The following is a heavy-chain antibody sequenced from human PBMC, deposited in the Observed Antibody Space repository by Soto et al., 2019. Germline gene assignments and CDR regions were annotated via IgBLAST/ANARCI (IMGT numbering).Heavy chain of an antibody. D-gene: IGHD5-12*01. CDR2: IHHSGST. CDR1: GGSIISSNW. J-gene: IGHJ4*02. V-gene: IGHV4-4*02. Sequence: QVQLQESGPGLVKPSETLSLTCAVSGGSIISSNWWSWVRQPPGKGLEWIGEIHHSGSTKYNPSLKSRVTISVDRSKNQVSLHLNSVTAADTAVYYCANQGGYEFDYWGQGTLVTVSS. CDR3: ANQGGYEFDY.